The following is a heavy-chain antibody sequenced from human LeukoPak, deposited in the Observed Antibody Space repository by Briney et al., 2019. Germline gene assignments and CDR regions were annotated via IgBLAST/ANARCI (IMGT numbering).Heavy chain of an antibody. CDR1: GGSISSSSYY. D-gene: IGHD3-22*01. CDR2: IYYSGST. V-gene: IGHV4-39*07. CDR3: AREPYYYDTSGSRDLGIDY. J-gene: IGHJ4*02. Sequence: SETLSLTCTVSGGSISSSSYYWGWIRQPPGKGLEWIGSIYYSGSTYYNPSLRSRATMSVDTSKNQFSLKLSSVTTADTAVYFCAREPYYYDTSGSRDLGIDYWGQGTLVTVSS.